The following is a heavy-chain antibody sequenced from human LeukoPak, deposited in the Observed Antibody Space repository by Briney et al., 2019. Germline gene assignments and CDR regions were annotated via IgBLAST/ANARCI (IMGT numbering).Heavy chain of an antibody. CDR3: TTGPTGYSSWYFDY. J-gene: IGHJ4*02. CDR2: IKSKTDGGTT. CDR1: GFAFSNAW. V-gene: IGHV3-15*01. Sequence: GGSLRLSCAASGFAFSNAWMSWVRQAPGQGLEWVGRIKSKTDGGTTDYAAPVKGRFTISRDDSKNTLYLQMNSLKTEDTPVYYSTTGPTGYSSWYFDYWGQGTLVTVSS. D-gene: IGHD3-9*01.